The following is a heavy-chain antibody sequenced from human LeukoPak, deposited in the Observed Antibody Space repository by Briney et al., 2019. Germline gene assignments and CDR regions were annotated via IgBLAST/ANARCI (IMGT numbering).Heavy chain of an antibody. V-gene: IGHV1-18*01. CDR1: GYTFSTYG. CDR2: ITTYNGNT. Sequence: GASVKVSCKASGYTFSTYGISWVRQAPGQGLEWMGWITTYNGNTNYAQKLQGRVTMTTDTSTSTAYMELRSLRSDDTAVYYCARDSSGYYPDYWGQGTLVTVSS. D-gene: IGHD3-22*01. CDR3: ARDSSGYYPDY. J-gene: IGHJ4*02.